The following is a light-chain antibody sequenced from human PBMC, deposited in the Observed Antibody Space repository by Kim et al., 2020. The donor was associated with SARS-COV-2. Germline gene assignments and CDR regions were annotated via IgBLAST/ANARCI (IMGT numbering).Light chain of an antibody. J-gene: IGKJ1*01. V-gene: IGKV3-15*01. Sequence: EIVMTQSPATLSVSPGERATLSCRASQSVSSNLAWYQQKPGQAPRLVIYGASTRATGIPARFSGRGSETEFTLTITSLQSEDVAVYYCQQYNNWPPWTFGQGTKVEIK. CDR1: QSVSSN. CDR2: GAS. CDR3: QQYNNWPPWT.